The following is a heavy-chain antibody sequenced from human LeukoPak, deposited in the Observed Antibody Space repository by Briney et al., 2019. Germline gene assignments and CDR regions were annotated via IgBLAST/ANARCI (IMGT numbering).Heavy chain of an antibody. CDR1: GGSISSYY. CDR2: IYYSGST. J-gene: IGHJ6*03. D-gene: IGHD3-10*01. Sequence: SETLSLTCTVSGGSISSYYWSWIRQPPGKGLEWIGYIYYSGSTNYNPSLKSRVTISVDTSKNQFSLKLSSVTAADTAVYYCARWGVYGSGSYYTYYYYYMDVWGKGTTVTVSS. CDR3: ARWGVYGSGSYYTYYYYYMDV. V-gene: IGHV4-59*01.